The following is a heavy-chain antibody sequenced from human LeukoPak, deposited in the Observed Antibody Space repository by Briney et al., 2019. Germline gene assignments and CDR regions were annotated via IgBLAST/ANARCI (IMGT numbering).Heavy chain of an antibody. CDR1: GGSISSGSYY. Sequence: SQTLSLTCTVSGGSISSGSYYWSWIRQPAGKGLEWIGRIYTSGSTNYNPSLKSRVTISVDTSKNQFSLKLSSVTAADTAVYYCARDLAPYSSSWYWFDPWGQGTLVTVSS. J-gene: IGHJ5*02. D-gene: IGHD6-13*01. V-gene: IGHV4-61*02. CDR3: ARDLAPYSSSWYWFDP. CDR2: IYTSGST.